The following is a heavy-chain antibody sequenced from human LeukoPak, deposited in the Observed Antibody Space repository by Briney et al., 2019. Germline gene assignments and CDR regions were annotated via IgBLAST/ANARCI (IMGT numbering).Heavy chain of an antibody. CDR1: GFTFSSYG. Sequence: TGGSLRLSRATSGFTFSSYGLNWVRQAPGKGLEWVSAISGSGGSTYYADSVKGRFTISRDNSKNTLYLQMNSLRAEDTAVYYCAKGYYYDSSGVFDYWGQGTLVTVSS. CDR2: ISGSGGST. CDR3: AKGYYYDSSGVFDY. V-gene: IGHV3-23*01. J-gene: IGHJ4*02. D-gene: IGHD3-22*01.